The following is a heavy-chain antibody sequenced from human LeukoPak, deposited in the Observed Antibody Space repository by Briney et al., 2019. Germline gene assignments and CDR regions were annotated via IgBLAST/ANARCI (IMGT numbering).Heavy chain of an antibody. CDR2: INPSGGST. CDR1: GYTFTSYY. D-gene: IGHD2-21*02. Sequence: ASVKVSCKASGYTFTSYYMHWVRQAPGQGLEWMGIINPSGGSTSYAQKFQGRVTMTRDMSTSAVYMELSSLRSEDTAVYYCARDGGDYVDGLYYYYYMDVWGKGTTVTVSS. J-gene: IGHJ6*03. V-gene: IGHV1-46*01. CDR3: ARDGGDYVDGLYYYYYMDV.